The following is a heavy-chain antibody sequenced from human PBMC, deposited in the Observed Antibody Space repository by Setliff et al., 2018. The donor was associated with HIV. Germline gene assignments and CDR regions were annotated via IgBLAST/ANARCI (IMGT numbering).Heavy chain of an antibody. D-gene: IGHD3-22*01. Sequence: SETLSLTCTVSGGFISASDYYWSWIRQRPGKGLEWIGYIYHSGDAYYNPTLKSRLSLSVDTSRDQFSLDLTSVTAADTAVYYCATYNYDNRGYYSGWFDTWGQGTLVTVSS. CDR2: IYHSGDA. J-gene: IGHJ5*02. CDR1: GGFISASDYY. V-gene: IGHV4-31*03. CDR3: ATYNYDNRGYYSGWFDT.